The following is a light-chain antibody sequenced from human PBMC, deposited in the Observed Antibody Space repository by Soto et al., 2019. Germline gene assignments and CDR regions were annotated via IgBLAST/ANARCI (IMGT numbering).Light chain of an antibody. CDR2: GAS. Sequence: EIVLTQSPGTLSLSPGERATLSCRASQSVSSSYLAWYQQKPGQAPRLLIYGASSRDTGIPDRFSGSGSGTAFTLTISRLEPEDFEVYYCQQYGSSPPGLTFGGGTKVEIK. CDR1: QSVSSSY. J-gene: IGKJ4*01. V-gene: IGKV3-20*01. CDR3: QQYGSSPPGLT.